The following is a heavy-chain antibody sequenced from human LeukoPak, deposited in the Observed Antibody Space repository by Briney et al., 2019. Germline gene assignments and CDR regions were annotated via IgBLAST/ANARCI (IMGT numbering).Heavy chain of an antibody. J-gene: IGHJ4*02. CDR3: ARGIWSTTLTAYYLDY. V-gene: IGHV1-8*01. Sequence: GASVKVSCKASGYTFITYDINWVRQATGQGLEWMGWMNPNSGNTGYAQKFQGRVTMTRNTSISTAYMELSSLRSDDMAVYYCARGIWSTTLTAYYLDYWGQGTLVTVSS. CDR2: MNPNSGNT. CDR1: GYTFITYD. D-gene: IGHD2-21*02.